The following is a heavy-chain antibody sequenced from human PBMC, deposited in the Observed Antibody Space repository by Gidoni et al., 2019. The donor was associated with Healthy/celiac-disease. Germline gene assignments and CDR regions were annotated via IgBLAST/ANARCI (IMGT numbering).Heavy chain of an antibody. J-gene: IGHJ4*02. CDR3: AKLGLYYYDSSGYLDY. V-gene: IGHV3-23*01. D-gene: IGHD3-22*01. CDR1: GFTFSSYA. CDR2: SSGSGGST. Sequence: EVQLLESGGGLVQPGGSLRLSCAASGFTFSSYAMRWVRQAPGKGLEWVSASSGSGGSTYYADSVKGRFTISRDNSKNTLYLQMNSLRAEDTAVYYCAKLGLYYYDSSGYLDYWGQGTLVTVSS.